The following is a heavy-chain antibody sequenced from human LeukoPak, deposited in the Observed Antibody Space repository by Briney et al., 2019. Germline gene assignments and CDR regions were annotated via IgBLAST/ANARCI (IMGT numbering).Heavy chain of an antibody. CDR3: ATSPDCGGDCSPYNWFDP. V-gene: IGHV3-23*01. J-gene: IGHJ5*02. Sequence: GGSLRLSCAASGFTVSSNYMTWVRQAPGKGLEWVSAISGSGGSTYYADSVKGRFTISRDNSKNTLYLQMNSLRAEDTAVYYCATSPDCGGDCSPYNWFDPWGQGTLVTVSS. CDR1: GFTVSSNY. D-gene: IGHD2-21*01. CDR2: ISGSGGST.